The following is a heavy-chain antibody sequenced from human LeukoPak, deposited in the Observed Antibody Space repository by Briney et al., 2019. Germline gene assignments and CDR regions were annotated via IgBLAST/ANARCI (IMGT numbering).Heavy chain of an antibody. V-gene: IGHV3-30*02. CDR3: AKMGTGATYFDY. D-gene: IGHD1-26*01. Sequence: GGSLRLSCAASGFTFSSYGMHWVRQALGKGLEWVAVIWYDGSNKYYADSVKGRFTISRDNSKNTLYLQMNSLRAEDTAVYYCAKMGTGATYFDYWGQGTLVTVSP. J-gene: IGHJ4*02. CDR1: GFTFSSYG. CDR2: IWYDGSNK.